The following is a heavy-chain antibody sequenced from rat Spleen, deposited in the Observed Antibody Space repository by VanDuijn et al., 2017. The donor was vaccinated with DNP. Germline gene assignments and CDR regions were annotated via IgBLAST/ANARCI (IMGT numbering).Heavy chain of an antibody. J-gene: IGHJ4*01. CDR2: ISHDGGGT. V-gene: IGHV5-22*01. CDR3: ASFNWPAP. D-gene: IGHD3-6*01. Sequence: EVRLVESGGGLVQPGRSLKLSCAASGFPFSDYFMAWVRQVPNKGLEWVASISHDGGGTFYGDSVKGRFTISRENAKTTLYLQMNSLRSEDKATYYCASFNWPAPWGQGTSVTVSS. CDR1: GFPFSDYF.